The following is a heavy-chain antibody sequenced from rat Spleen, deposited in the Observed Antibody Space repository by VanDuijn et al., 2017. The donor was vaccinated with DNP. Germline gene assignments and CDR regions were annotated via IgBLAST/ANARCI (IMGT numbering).Heavy chain of an antibody. V-gene: IGHV4-2*01. Sequence: EVKLVESGGGLVRPGGPLKLSCAASGFNFNNNWMGWVRQAPGKGLERIGEINKDSRTIDYSPSLKDKFIISRDNAQNTLYLQMSTLGSEDTATYYCSRGPNYGGYSDYFDCWGQGVIVTVSS. D-gene: IGHD1-11*01. CDR3: SRGPNYGGYSDYFDC. CDR2: INKDSRTI. CDR1: GFNFNNNW. J-gene: IGHJ2*01.